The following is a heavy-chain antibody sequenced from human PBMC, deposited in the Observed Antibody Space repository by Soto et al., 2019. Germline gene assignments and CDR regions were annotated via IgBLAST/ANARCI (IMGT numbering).Heavy chain of an antibody. D-gene: IGHD3-10*01. V-gene: IGHV4-59*08. Sequence: PSETLSLTCTVSGGSISSYYWSWIRQPPGKGLEWIGYIYYSGSTNYNPSLKSRVTISVDTSKNQFSLNLSSVTAADTAVYYCAILIWGSHTEYFQHWGQGILVTVSS. J-gene: IGHJ1*01. CDR2: IYYSGST. CDR1: GGSISSYY. CDR3: AILIWGSHTEYFQH.